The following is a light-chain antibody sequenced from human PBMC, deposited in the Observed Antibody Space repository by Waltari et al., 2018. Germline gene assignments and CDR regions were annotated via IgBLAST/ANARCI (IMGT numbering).Light chain of an antibody. CDR2: DAS. Sequence: EIVLTQSPATLSLSPGERATLSCRASQGISRNLGWYQQKLGQAHRLHIYDASNRATGIPAMFSGSGSGTDFTLTISSLEPEDFATYYCQQLKSYPITFGQGTKLEIK. J-gene: IGKJ2*01. V-gene: IGKV3-11*01. CDR3: QQLKSYPIT. CDR1: QGISRN.